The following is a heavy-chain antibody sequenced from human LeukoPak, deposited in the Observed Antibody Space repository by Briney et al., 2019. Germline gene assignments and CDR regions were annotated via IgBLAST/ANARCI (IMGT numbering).Heavy chain of an antibody. CDR1: GFTFSSYA. Sequence: GGSLRLSCAASGFTFSSYAMSWVRQAPGKGLEWVSAISGSGGSTYYADSVKGRFTISRDNSKNTLYLQMNSLRAEDSAVYDCAKDKSGPVTIFGVVIIGPFDYWGQGTLVTVSS. V-gene: IGHV3-23*01. J-gene: IGHJ4*02. CDR2: ISGSGGST. D-gene: IGHD3-3*01. CDR3: AKDKSGPVTIFGVVIIGPFDY.